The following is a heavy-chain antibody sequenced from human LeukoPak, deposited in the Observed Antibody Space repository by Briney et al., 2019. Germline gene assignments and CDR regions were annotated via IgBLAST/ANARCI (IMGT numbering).Heavy chain of an antibody. D-gene: IGHD2-21*02. CDR3: ARVTAHNHDY. J-gene: IGHJ4*02. CDR1: GFTFSSYE. Sequence: PGGSLRLSCAASGFTFSSYEMNWVRQAPGKGLEWVSYISSTGSTIYYADSVKGRFTIYRDNAKTSLYLQMNSLRAEDTAVYYCARVTAHNHDYWGQGTLVTVSS. V-gene: IGHV3-48*03. CDR2: ISSTGSTI.